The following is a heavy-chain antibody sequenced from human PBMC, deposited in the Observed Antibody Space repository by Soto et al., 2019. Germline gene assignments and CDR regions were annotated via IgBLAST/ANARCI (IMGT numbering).Heavy chain of an antibody. Sequence: PSETLSLTCTVSGGSITSDYSCWSWIRQPPGQGLEWIGHIFDSGTTYTNPSLRSQVAISLDTSKNHFSLTLSSVTAADTAVYYCAREGALLFGGNPDYHDDLAVWGQGTTVTVSS. V-gene: IGHV4-30-4*01. CDR3: AREGALLFGGNPDYHDDLAV. D-gene: IGHD2-15*01. CDR1: GGSITSDYSC. CDR2: IFDSGTT. J-gene: IGHJ6*02.